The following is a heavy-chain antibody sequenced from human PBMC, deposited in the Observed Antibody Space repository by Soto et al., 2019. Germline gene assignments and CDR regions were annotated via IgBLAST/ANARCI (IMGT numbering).Heavy chain of an antibody. V-gene: IGHV6-1*01. D-gene: IGHD6-13*01. CDR2: TYYRSKWYN. CDR3: SRDFSAAGSYYFDY. J-gene: IGHJ4*02. CDR1: GGSDSSNNAA. Sequence: PSQTVSRTWASSGGSDSSNNAAWNWIRQSPLRGLEWLGRTYYRSKWYNDYAVSVKSRITINPDTSKNQFSLQLNSVTPEDTAVYYCSRDFSAAGSYYFDYWGQGTLVTVSS.